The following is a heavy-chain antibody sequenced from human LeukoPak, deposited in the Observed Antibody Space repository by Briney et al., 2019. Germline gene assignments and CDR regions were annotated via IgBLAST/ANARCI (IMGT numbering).Heavy chain of an antibody. J-gene: IGHJ4*02. D-gene: IGHD6-13*01. CDR1: GFIISNYA. CDR2: ISANGGST. V-gene: IGHV3-64D*06. CDR3: VKDLYRGDTSSWYYFDY. Sequence: GGSLRLSCSASGFIISNYAMHWVRQAPGKGLEYVSAISANGGSTYYADSVKGRFTISRDNSKNTLYLQMSSLRAEGTAIYHCVKDLYRGDTSSWYYFDYWGQGTLVTVSS.